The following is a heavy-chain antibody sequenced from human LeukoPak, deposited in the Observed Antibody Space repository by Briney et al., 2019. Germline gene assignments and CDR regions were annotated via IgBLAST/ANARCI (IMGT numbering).Heavy chain of an antibody. CDR2: INSDGSST. D-gene: IGHD2-2*01. Sequence: PGGSLRLSCAASGFTFSSYWMHWVRQAPGKGLVWVSRINSDGSSTSYADSVKGRFTISRDNAKNTLYLQMNSLRAEDTAVYYCARVGPPRAYQLLPDAFDIWGQGTMVTVSS. J-gene: IGHJ3*02. CDR3: ARVGPPRAYQLLPDAFDI. V-gene: IGHV3-74*01. CDR1: GFTFSSYW.